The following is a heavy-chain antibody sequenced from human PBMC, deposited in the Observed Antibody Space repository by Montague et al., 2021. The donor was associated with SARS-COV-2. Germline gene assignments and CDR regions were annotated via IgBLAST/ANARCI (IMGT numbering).Heavy chain of an antibody. Sequence: SETLSLTCTVSGGSISSSNYYWGWIRQPPGKGLEWIGNMYYRGSTYYNSSLKSRVTIAIDTSKNQFFLKLSSVTAADTAVYYCARDDMVLQGVTKGMDDWGQGTPVTVSS. CDR3: ARDDMVLQGVTKGMDD. CDR2: MYYRGST. J-gene: IGHJ6*02. D-gene: IGHD3-10*01. CDR1: GGSISSSNYY. V-gene: IGHV4-39*07.